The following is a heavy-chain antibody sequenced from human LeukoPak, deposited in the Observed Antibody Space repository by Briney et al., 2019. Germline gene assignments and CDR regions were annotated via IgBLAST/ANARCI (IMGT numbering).Heavy chain of an antibody. CDR2: IIPILGIA. V-gene: IGHV1-69*04. Sequence: SVKVSCKASGGTFSSYAISWVRQAPGQGLEWMGRIIPILGIANYAQKFQGRVTITADKSTSTAYMELSSLRSEDTAVYYCARGRAYNWNHEYFDYWGRGTLVTVS. CDR3: ARGRAYNWNHEYFDY. CDR1: GGTFSSYA. J-gene: IGHJ4*02. D-gene: IGHD1-20*01.